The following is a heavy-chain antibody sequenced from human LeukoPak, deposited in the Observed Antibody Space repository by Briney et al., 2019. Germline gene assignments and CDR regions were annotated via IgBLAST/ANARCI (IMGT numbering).Heavy chain of an antibody. J-gene: IGHJ4*02. CDR1: GFTFDDYA. D-gene: IGHD3-16*01. Sequence: PGGSLRLSCAASGFTFDDYAMHWVRQASGKGLEWVSLISWDGGSTYYADSVKGRFTISRDNSKNSLYLQMNSLRAEDTALYYCAKDGDKYYDYVWGSSHYYFDYWGQGTLVTVSS. CDR2: ISWDGGST. CDR3: AKDGDKYYDYVWGSSHYYFDY. V-gene: IGHV3-43D*04.